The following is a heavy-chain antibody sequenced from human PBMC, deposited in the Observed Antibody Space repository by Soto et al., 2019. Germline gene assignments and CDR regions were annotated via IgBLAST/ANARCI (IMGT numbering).Heavy chain of an antibody. CDR3: ARHGGKRSIRGTVRIFDY. D-gene: IGHD1-20*01. CDR2: LYFGGTI. CDR1: GGSISSTTYS. Sequence: SETLSLTCTVSGGSISSTTYSWGWIRQPPGKGLEWIGSLYFGGTIFSNPSLESRVTISADTSSNQFYLKLTSVTAADTSVYYCARHGGKRSIRGTVRIFDYWGEGSLVTVAS. J-gene: IGHJ4*02. V-gene: IGHV4-39*01.